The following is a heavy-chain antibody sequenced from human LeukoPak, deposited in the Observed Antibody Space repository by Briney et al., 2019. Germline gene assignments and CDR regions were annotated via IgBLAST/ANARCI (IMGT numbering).Heavy chain of an antibody. D-gene: IGHD2/OR15-2a*01. CDR3: ARGAWFYFEFDY. Sequence: GASVKVSCKASGYTFTSYPMHWVRQAPGQRLEWMGWINAGNGYTKYSQKFQGRVTVTRDTSANTAYMEMSSLRSEDTAVYYCARGAWFYFEFDYWGQGTLVTVSS. V-gene: IGHV1-3*01. CDR2: INAGNGYT. CDR1: GYTFTSYP. J-gene: IGHJ4*02.